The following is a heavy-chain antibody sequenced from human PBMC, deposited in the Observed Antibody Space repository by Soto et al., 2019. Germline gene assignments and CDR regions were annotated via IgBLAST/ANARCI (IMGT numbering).Heavy chain of an antibody. CDR3: ARGYDILTGFDY. CDR2: IYHSGST. D-gene: IGHD3-9*01. Sequence: SETLSLTCAVSGGSISSGGYSWSWIRQPPGKGLEWIGYIYHSGSTYYNPSLKSRVTISVDRSKNQFSLKLSSVTAADTAVYYCARGYDILTGFDYWGQGTLVTVSS. CDR1: GGSISSGGYS. J-gene: IGHJ4*02. V-gene: IGHV4-30-2*01.